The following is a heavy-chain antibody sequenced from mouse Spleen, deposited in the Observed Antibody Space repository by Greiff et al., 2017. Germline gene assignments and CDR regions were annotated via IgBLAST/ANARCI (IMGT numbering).Heavy chain of an antibody. CDR2: ISSGGGNT. V-gene: IGHV5-9*04. CDR3: ARLPYAFYAMDY. J-gene: IGHJ4*01. Sequence: EVQLVESGGGLVKPGGSLKLSCAASGFTFSSYTMSWVRQTPAKRLEWVATISSGGGNTYYPDSVKGRFTISRDNARNTLYLQMSSLRSEDTAMYYCARLPYAFYAMDYWGQGTSVTVSS. CDR1: GFTFSSYT. D-gene: IGHD6-5*01.